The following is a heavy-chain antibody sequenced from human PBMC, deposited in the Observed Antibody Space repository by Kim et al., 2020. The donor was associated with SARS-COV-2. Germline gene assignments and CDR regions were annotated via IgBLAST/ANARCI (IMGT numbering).Heavy chain of an antibody. D-gene: IGHD3-10*01. CDR2: INHSGST. CDR1: GGSFSGYY. Sequence: SETLSLTCAVYGGSFSGYYWSWIRQPPGKGLEWIGEINHSGSTNYNPSLKSRVTISVDTSKNQFSLKLSSVTAADTAVYYCASFIMVRGVISQFTPPRDVWGQGTTVTVSS. V-gene: IGHV4-34*01. J-gene: IGHJ6*02. CDR3: ASFIMVRGVISQFTPPRDV.